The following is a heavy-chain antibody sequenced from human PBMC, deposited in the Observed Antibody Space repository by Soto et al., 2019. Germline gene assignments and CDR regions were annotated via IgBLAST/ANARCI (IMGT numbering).Heavy chain of an antibody. CDR1: GGSISSSY. V-gene: IGHV4-59*12. CDR2: IYDSGST. J-gene: IGHJ5*02. D-gene: IGHD3-10*01. CDR3: ARDRPIRDSGSPSFDP. Sequence: TSETLSLTCTVSGGSISSSYWSWIRQPPGKGLEWIGYIYDSGSTYYNSSLKSRVTMSVDTSKNQFSLKLSSVTAADTAVYYCARDRPIRDSGSPSFDPWGQGIQVTVSS.